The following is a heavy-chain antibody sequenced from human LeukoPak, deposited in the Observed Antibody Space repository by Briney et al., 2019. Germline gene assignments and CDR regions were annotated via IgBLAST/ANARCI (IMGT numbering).Heavy chain of an antibody. CDR1: GFTFSSYA. CDR2: ISSSGSTI. CDR3: ARRRDSGSLQHFDY. D-gene: IGHD1-26*01. Sequence: GGSLRLSCAASGFTFSSYAMSWVRQAPGKGLEWVSYISSSGSTIYYADSVKGRFTISRDNAKNSLYLQMNSLRAEDTAVYYCARRRDSGSLQHFDYWGQGTLVTVSS. J-gene: IGHJ4*02. V-gene: IGHV3-48*04.